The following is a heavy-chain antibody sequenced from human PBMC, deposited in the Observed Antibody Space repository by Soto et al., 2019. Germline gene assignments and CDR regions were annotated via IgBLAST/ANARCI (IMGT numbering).Heavy chain of an antibody. CDR3: ARDAADGLHSYVH. CDR2: ISRNGKYI. V-gene: IGHV3-21*01. D-gene: IGHD5-12*01. CDR1: GFTFSRYS. Sequence: LRLSCAASGFTFSRYSMNWVRQAPGKGLEWVSSISRNGKYIYYTDSVKGRFTVSRDNAQNSLVLLMNSLRVEDTAVYYCARDAADGLHSYVHWGQGTLVTVSS. J-gene: IGHJ4*02.